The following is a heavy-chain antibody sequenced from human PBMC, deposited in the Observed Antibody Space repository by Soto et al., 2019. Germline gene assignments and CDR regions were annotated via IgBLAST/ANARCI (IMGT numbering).Heavy chain of an antibody. CDR1: GGSISSGGYY. D-gene: IGHD3-22*01. CDR3: ARLSDNYDSSGYLYYFDY. CDR2: IYYSGST. J-gene: IGHJ4*02. V-gene: IGHV4-31*03. Sequence: SETLSLTCTVSGGSISSGGYYWSWIRQHPGKGLEWIGYIYYSGSTYYNPSLKSRVTISVDTSKNQFSLKLSSVTAADTAVYYCARLSDNYDSSGYLYYFDYWGQGTLVTVSS.